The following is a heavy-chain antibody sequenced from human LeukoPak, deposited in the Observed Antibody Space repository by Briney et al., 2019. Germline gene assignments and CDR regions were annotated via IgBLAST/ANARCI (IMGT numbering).Heavy chain of an antibody. J-gene: IGHJ4*02. D-gene: IGHD3-22*01. CDR1: GGTFSSYA. CDR3: ARDPYYYDSSGNY. Sequence: EASVKVSCKASGGTFSSYAISWVRQAPGQGLEWMGRIIPIFGTANYAQKFQGRVTITADKSTSTAYMELSSLRSEDTAVYYCARDPYYYDSSGNYWGQGILVTVSS. V-gene: IGHV1-69*06. CDR2: IIPIFGTA.